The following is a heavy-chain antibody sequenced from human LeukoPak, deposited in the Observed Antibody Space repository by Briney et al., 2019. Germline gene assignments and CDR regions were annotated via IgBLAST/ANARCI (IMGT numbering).Heavy chain of an antibody. V-gene: IGHV4-39*01. CDR1: SGSISSSSYY. CDR2: IYYSGST. CDR3: ARQGGMIVVVGSWFDP. J-gene: IGHJ5*02. Sequence: SETLSLTCTVSSGSISSSSYYWGWIRQPPGKGLEWIGSIYYSGSTYYNPSLKSRVTISVDTSKNQFSLKLSSVTAADTAVYYCARQGGMIVVVGSWFDPWGQGTLVTVSS. D-gene: IGHD3-22*01.